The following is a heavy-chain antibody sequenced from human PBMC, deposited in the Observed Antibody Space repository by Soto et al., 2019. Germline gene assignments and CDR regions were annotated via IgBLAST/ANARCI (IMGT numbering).Heavy chain of an antibody. CDR3: ARVIAMDLLLHTAPGY. D-gene: IGHD5-18*01. Sequence: VQLVESGGGLVQPGGSLRLSCAASGFSFSSYSMNWVRQAPGKGLEWVSYISSSSTIYYADSVKGRFTISRDNAKNSLFLQMNSLRDEDTAVYYCARVIAMDLLLHTAPGYWGQGTLVTVSS. J-gene: IGHJ4*02. V-gene: IGHV3-48*02. CDR1: GFSFSSYS. CDR2: ISSSSTI.